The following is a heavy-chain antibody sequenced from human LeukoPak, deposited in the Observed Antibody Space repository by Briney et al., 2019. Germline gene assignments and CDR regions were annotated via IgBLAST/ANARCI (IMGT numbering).Heavy chain of an antibody. CDR2: ISSSGSTI. D-gene: IGHD6-13*01. CDR3: AIDGESIAAAAYNWFDP. Sequence: GGSLRLSCAASGFTFSDYYVSWIRRAPGKGVECVSYISSSGSTIYYADSVKGQLTLSRDNAKNSLYLQMNGLRAEDTAVYYCAIDGESIAAAAYNWFDPWGQGTLVTASS. J-gene: IGHJ5*02. V-gene: IGHV3-11*01. CDR1: GFTFSDYY.